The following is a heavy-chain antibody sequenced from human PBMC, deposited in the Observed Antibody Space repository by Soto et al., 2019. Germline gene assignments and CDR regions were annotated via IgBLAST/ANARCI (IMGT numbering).Heavy chain of an antibody. J-gene: IGHJ4*02. CDR1: GFTFSSYG. CDR3: AREGGDYYFDY. V-gene: IGHV3-33*01. D-gene: IGHD2-21*02. CDR2: IWYDGSNK. Sequence: QVQLVEYGGGVVQPGRSLRLSCAASGFTFSSYGMHWVRQAPGKGLEWVAVIWYDGSNKYYADSVKGRFTISRDISKNTLYLQMNSLRAEDTAVYYCAREGGDYYFDYWGQGTLVTVSS.